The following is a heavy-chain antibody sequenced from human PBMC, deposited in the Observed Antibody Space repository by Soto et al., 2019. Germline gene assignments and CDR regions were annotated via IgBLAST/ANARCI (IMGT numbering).Heavy chain of an antibody. V-gene: IGHV1-3*01. J-gene: IGHJ4*02. CDR1: GYTFTSYA. CDR3: ARLEWEPRYPPG. CDR2: INAGNGNT. D-gene: IGHD1-26*01. Sequence: QVQLVQSGAEVKKPGASVKVSCKASGYTFTSYAMHWVRQAPGQRLEWMGWINAGNGNTKYSQKFQGRVTITRDTSASTAYMELSSLRFEDTAVYYCARLEWEPRYPPGWGQGTLVTVSS.